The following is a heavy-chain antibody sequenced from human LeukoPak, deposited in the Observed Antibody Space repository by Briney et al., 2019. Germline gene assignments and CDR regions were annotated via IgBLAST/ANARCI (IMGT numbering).Heavy chain of an antibody. D-gene: IGHD2-15*01. CDR3: ARYRGSGWFDP. CDR1: GFPFTSYW. V-gene: IGHV3-7*02. Sequence: PGGSLRLSCAASGFPFTSYWMTWVRQAPGKGLEWVASVKQDGSDKYYVDSVKGRFAISRDNAKNSLYLQLNSLRAEDTAIYYCARYRGSGWFDPWGQGSLVTVSS. CDR2: VKQDGSDK. J-gene: IGHJ5*02.